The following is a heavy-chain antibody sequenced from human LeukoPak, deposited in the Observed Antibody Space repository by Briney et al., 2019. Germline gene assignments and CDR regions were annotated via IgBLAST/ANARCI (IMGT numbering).Heavy chain of an antibody. CDR2: IYYSGST. Sequence: PSETLSLTCTVSGGSISSSSYDWGWIRQPPGKGLEWIGSIYYSGSTYYNPSLKSRVTISVDTSKNQFSLKLSSVPAADTAVYYCARHELIRLIVGATWGAFDYWGQGTLVTVSS. J-gene: IGHJ4*02. CDR3: ARHELIRLIVGATWGAFDY. V-gene: IGHV4-39*01. CDR1: GGSISSSSYD. D-gene: IGHD1-26*01.